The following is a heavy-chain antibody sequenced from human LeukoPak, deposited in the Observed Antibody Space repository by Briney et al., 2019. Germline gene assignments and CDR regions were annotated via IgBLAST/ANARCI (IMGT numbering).Heavy chain of an antibody. CDR3: AILYGHNVVVPAASNSFDY. D-gene: IGHD2-2*01. Sequence: ASVKVSCKASGYTFTGYYIHWVRQAPGQGLEWMGWINPNSGGTNYAQKFQGRVTMTRDTSISTAYMELSRLRSDDTAAYYCAILYGHNVVVPAASNSFDYWGQGTLVTVSS. CDR1: GYTFTGYY. J-gene: IGHJ4*02. V-gene: IGHV1-2*02. CDR2: INPNSGGT.